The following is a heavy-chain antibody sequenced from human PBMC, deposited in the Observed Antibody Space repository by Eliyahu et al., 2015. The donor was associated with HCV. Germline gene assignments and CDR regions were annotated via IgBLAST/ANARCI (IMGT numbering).Heavy chain of an antibody. J-gene: IGHJ4*02. D-gene: IGHD6-19*01. V-gene: IGHV5-51*01. CDR3: VRQRYSSGLAGY. CDR1: GYSFTSQW. Sequence: EVQLVQSGAEVKKPGESLXISCKGSGYSFTSQWIGWVRQMPGKGLEWMGIIFPGDSDTRYRPPFQGQVTISADKSISTAYLQWSTLEASDTAMYYCVRQRYSSGLAGYWGQGTLVTVSS. CDR2: IFPGDSDT.